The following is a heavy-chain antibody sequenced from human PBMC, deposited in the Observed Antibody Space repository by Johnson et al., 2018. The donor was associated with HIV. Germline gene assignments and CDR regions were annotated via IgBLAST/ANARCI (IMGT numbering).Heavy chain of an antibody. CDR1: GFTFSSYA. CDR3: TTVTHSSGYYYDRAFDS. V-gene: IGHV3-23*03. CDR2: IYSGGST. Sequence: VQLVESGGGLVQPGGSLRLSCAASGFTFSSYAMSWVRQAPGKGLEWVSVIYSGGSTYYADSVKGRFTISRDNSKNTLYLQMNSLKTEDTAVYYCTTVTHSSGYYYDRAFDSWGQGTMVTVSS. D-gene: IGHD3-22*01. J-gene: IGHJ3*02.